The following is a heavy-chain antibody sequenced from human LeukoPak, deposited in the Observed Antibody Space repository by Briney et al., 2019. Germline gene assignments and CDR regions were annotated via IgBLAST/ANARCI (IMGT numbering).Heavy chain of an antibody. Sequence: GGSLRLSCEASGFTFSAYGMHWVRQAPGKGLEWVAGIFDDGSNKYYADSVRGRFTISRGNSKNTLSLQMNSLRADDSALYYCARDWGLVNSWYRFTFDLWGQGAVVTVAS. D-gene: IGHD6-13*01. J-gene: IGHJ4*02. CDR2: IFDDGSNK. CDR1: GFTFSAYG. V-gene: IGHV3-33*01. CDR3: ARDWGLVNSWYRFTFDL.